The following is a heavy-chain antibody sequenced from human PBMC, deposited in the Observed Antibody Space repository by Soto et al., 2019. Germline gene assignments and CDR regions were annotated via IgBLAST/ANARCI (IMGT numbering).Heavy chain of an antibody. D-gene: IGHD2-8*01. CDR3: AKDFLVYRGSPASSPVF. CDR2: ISYHGNSK. CDR1: GFTFSSYG. J-gene: IGHJ4*02. Sequence: GGSLRLSCAASGFTFSSYGMHWVRQAPGKGLDGVALISYHGNSKYYADSVKGRFTISRDNSKNMVYLQMNSLRSEDTAVYFCAKDFLVYRGSPASSPVFWGQGLLVTLFS. V-gene: IGHV3-30*18.